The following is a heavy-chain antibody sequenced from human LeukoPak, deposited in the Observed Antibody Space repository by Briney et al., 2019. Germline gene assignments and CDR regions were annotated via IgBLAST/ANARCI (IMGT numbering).Heavy chain of an antibody. Sequence: PGVSLRLSCAASGFTFSRYWMSWVRQAPGKGLECLANMKEDGSMKYFLYSVKGRFTISRDNAKNSLYLHMNSLRAEDSALYYCARQGAALDYWGQGTLVTVSS. D-gene: IGHD6-25*01. J-gene: IGHJ4*02. CDR1: GFTFSRYW. CDR3: ARQGAALDY. CDR2: MKEDGSMK. V-gene: IGHV3-7*02.